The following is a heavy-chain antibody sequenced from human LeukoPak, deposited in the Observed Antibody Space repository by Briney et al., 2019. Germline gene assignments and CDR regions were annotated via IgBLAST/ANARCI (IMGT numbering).Heavy chain of an antibody. D-gene: IGHD3-10*01. CDR1: GFTFDDYG. CDR2: INWNGGST. J-gene: IGHJ4*02. Sequence: PGGSLRLSCAASGFTFDDYGMSWVRQAPGKGLEWVSGINWNGGSTGYADSVKGRFTISRDNAKNSLYLQMNSLRAEDTAVYYCAKGVWFGELFSDYWGQGTLVTVSS. V-gene: IGHV3-20*04. CDR3: AKGVWFGELFSDY.